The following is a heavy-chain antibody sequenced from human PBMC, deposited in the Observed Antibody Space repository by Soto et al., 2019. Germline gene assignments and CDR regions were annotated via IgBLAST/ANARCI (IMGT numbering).Heavy chain of an antibody. CDR1: GGTFSSYA. CDR3: AREYCSGGSCSDYFDY. Sequence: SVKVSCKASGGTFSSYAISWVRQAPGQGLEWMGGIIPIFGTANYAQKFQGRVTITADESTSTAYMELSSLRSEDTAVYYCAREYCSGGSCSDYFDYWGQGTLVTVSS. J-gene: IGHJ4*02. D-gene: IGHD2-15*01. V-gene: IGHV1-69*13. CDR2: IIPIFGTA.